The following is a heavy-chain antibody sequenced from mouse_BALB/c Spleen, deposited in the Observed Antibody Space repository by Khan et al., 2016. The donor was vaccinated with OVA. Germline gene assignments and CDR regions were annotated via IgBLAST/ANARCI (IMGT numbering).Heavy chain of an antibody. Sequence: VQLQQSGAELVNPGASVNLSCKASGYTLTSYWMHWVKQRPGQGLEWIGEINPSNGRTNYNAKFKSKATLTVDKSSSTAYMQLSSPTSEDSAVYYSARLRINFDYWGQGTTLTVSS. CDR3: ARLRINFDY. CDR2: INPSNGRT. V-gene: IGHV1S81*02. CDR1: GYTLTSYW. J-gene: IGHJ2*01. D-gene: IGHD1-1*01.